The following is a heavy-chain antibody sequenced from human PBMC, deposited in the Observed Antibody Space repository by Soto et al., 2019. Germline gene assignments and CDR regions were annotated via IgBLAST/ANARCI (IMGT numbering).Heavy chain of an antibody. CDR1: GGTFSSYT. V-gene: IGHV1-69*02. CDR2: IIPILGIA. CDR3: VRVRGQWKHQD. Sequence: VQLVKSGAEVKKPGSSVKVACKASGGTFSSYTINWVRQAPGQGLEWMGRIIPILGIANYAQKFQGRVTSTADKSTSTAYMALSSLRSEETAVYYCVRVRGQWKHQDWGQGTLVTVSS. D-gene: IGHD6-19*01. J-gene: IGHJ4*02.